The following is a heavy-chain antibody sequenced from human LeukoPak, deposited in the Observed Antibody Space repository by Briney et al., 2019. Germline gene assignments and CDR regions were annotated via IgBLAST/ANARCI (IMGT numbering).Heavy chain of an antibody. D-gene: IGHD3-10*01. CDR2: IYYSGST. J-gene: IGHJ4*02. V-gene: IGHV4-59*01. CDR3: ARGDGFGEFAFDY. CDR1: GGSISSYY. Sequence: SETLSLTCTVSGGSISSYYWSWIRQPPGKGLEWIGYIYYSGSTNYNPSLKSRVTISVDTSKNQFSLKLSSVTAADTAVYYCARGDGFGEFAFDYWGQGTLVTVSS.